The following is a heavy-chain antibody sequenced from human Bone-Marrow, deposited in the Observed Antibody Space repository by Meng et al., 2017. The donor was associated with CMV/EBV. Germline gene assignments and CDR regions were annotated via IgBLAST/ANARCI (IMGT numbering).Heavy chain of an antibody. V-gene: IGHV3-20*04. Sequence: GESLKISCAASGFTFSSYSMNWARQAPGKGLEWVSGINWNGGSTGYADSVKGRFIISRDNAKNSLYLQMNSLRAEDTALYYCARGGEYQLLYKPPGFDYWGQGTLVTVSS. CDR1: GFTFSSYS. J-gene: IGHJ4*02. D-gene: IGHD2-2*02. CDR3: ARGGEYQLLYKPPGFDY. CDR2: INWNGGST.